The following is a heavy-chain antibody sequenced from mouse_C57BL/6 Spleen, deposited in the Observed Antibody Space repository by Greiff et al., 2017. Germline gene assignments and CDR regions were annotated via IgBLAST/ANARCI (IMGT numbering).Heavy chain of an antibody. D-gene: IGHD1-1*01. Sequence: VQLQQSGPELVKPGASVKISCKASGYTFTDYYMNWVKQSHGKSLEWIGDINPNNGGTSYNQKFKGKATLTVDKSSSTAYMELRSLTSEDSAVXYCARRYYGSSYFAWFAYWGQGTLVTVSA. J-gene: IGHJ3*01. CDR2: INPNNGGT. V-gene: IGHV1-26*01. CDR1: GYTFTDYY. CDR3: ARRYYGSSYFAWFAY.